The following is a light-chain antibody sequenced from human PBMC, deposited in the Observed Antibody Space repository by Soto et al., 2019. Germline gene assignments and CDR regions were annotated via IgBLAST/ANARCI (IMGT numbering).Light chain of an antibody. V-gene: IGLV2-14*01. CDR1: SSDVGAYHF. J-gene: IGLJ1*01. CDR3: SSYTSSNTPYV. Sequence: QSVLTQPSSVSGSPGQSITISCTGSSSDVGAYHFVSWYQHHPVKAPKLILYEVTARPSGVSSRFSGSKSGNTASLTISGLQADDEAIYYCSSYTSSNTPYVFGTGTKVTVL. CDR2: EVT.